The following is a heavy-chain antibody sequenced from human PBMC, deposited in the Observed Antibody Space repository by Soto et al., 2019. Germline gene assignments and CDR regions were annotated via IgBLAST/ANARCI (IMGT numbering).Heavy chain of an antibody. D-gene: IGHD6-13*01. CDR2: IYHSGST. CDR3: AGTEYSSSWIVY. V-gene: IGHV4-4*02. CDR1: GGSISSSNL. Sequence: QVQLQESGPGLVKPSGTLSLTCAVSGGSISSSNLWSGVSHPPGKGLEWIGEIYHSGSTNYNPSLKSRVAISVDKSKNQFSLKLSSVTAADTAVYYCAGTEYSSSWIVYWGQGTLVTVSS. J-gene: IGHJ4*02.